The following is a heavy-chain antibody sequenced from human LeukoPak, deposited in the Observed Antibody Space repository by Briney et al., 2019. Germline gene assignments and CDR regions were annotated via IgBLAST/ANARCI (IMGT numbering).Heavy chain of an antibody. J-gene: IGHJ4*02. Sequence: PSETLSLTCTVSGGSISSSSYYWGWIRQPPGKGLEWIGSIYYSGNTYYNASLKSQVSISIDTSKNQFSLRLTSVTAADTAVYYCAREQGANFDYWGQGTLVTVSS. CDR1: GGSISSSSYY. CDR2: IYYSGNT. D-gene: IGHD3-16*01. V-gene: IGHV4-39*02. CDR3: AREQGANFDY.